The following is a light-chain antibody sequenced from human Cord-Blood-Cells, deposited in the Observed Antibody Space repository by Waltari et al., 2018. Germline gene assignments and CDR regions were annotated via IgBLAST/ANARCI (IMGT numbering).Light chain of an antibody. CDR2: EGS. CDR1: SSDVGSYNL. CDR3: CSYAGSSTLV. J-gene: IGLJ2*01. Sequence: QSALTQPASVSGSPGQSITIHCTGTSSDVGSYNLLPWYQQHPGKAPKLMIYEGSKRPSGVSNRFSGSKSGNTASLTISGLQAEDEADYYCCSYAGSSTLVFGGGTKLTVL. V-gene: IGLV2-23*01.